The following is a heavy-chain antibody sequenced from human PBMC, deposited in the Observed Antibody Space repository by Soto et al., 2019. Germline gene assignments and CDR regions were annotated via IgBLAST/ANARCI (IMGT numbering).Heavy chain of an antibody. CDR3: ARLYSNYYVYYYYYMDV. J-gene: IGHJ6*03. D-gene: IGHD4-4*01. V-gene: IGHV3-7*05. CDR1: GFTFSSYW. CDR2: IKQDGSEK. Sequence: GGSLRLSCAASGFTFSSYWMSWVRQAPGKGLEWVANIKQDGSEKYYVDSVKGRFTISRDNAKNSLYLQMNSLRSEDTAVYYCARLYSNYYVYYYYYMDVWGKGTTVTVSS.